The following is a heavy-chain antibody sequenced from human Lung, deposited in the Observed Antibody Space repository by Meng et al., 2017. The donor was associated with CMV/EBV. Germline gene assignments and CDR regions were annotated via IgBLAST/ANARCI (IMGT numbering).Heavy chain of an antibody. D-gene: IGHD4-11*01. Sequence: GESXKISCAASGFTVSRNYMNWVRQAPGKGLEWVSVIYSGGSTYYADSVKGRFTIFRDNSKNKLYLQMNSMRADDTAVYYCARYSYGMDVWGQGTTVTVSS. J-gene: IGHJ6*02. CDR3: ARYSYGMDV. V-gene: IGHV3-53*01. CDR1: GFTVSRNY. CDR2: IYSGGST.